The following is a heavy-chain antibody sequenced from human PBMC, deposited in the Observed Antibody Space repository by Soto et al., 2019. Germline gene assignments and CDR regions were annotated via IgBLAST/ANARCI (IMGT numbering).Heavy chain of an antibody. D-gene: IGHD3-3*01. CDR2: ISAYDGKT. Sequence: ASEKVSCKTSGYTFNTYGINWVRQAPGQGLELMGWISAYDGKTTYAEKFQGRVTLTTDTSTSTAYMELRSLRSDDTAIYYCARDPHEFWTSYWFDPWGQGTPVTVS. V-gene: IGHV1-18*01. CDR1: GYTFNTYG. CDR3: ARDPHEFWTSYWFDP. J-gene: IGHJ5*02.